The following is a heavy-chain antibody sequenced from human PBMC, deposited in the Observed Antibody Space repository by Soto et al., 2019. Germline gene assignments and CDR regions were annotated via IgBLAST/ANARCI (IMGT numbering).Heavy chain of an antibody. CDR3: ARDGGKGTNPSDY. Sequence: ASVKVSCKASGYTFTSYGISWVRQAPGQGLEWMGWISAYNVNTNYAQKLQGRVPMTTATSTSTAYMELRSLSSDDTAVYYCARDGGKGTNPSDYWGQGTLVTVSS. V-gene: IGHV1-18*01. CDR2: ISAYNVNT. J-gene: IGHJ4*02. D-gene: IGHD3-16*01. CDR1: GYTFTSYG.